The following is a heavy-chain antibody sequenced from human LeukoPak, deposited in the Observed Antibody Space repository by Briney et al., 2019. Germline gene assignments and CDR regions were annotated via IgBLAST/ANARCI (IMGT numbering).Heavy chain of an antibody. D-gene: IGHD3-10*01. CDR2: IKEDGSEK. Sequence: GGSLRLSCAASGFSFSSYWMSWVRQAPGKGLEWVANIKEDGSEKYYVDSVKGRFTISRDNAKNSLYLQMNSLRAEDTAVYYCARVHYDSGSYTFDFWGQGTLVTVSS. J-gene: IGHJ4*02. CDR3: ARVHYDSGSYTFDF. CDR1: GFSFSSYW. V-gene: IGHV3-7*01.